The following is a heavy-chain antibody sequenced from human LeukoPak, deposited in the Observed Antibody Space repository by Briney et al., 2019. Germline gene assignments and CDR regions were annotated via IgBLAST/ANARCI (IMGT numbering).Heavy chain of an antibody. CDR3: ARALTTLTYEGY. D-gene: IGHD1-1*01. CDR2: ISGSNSYI. J-gene: IGHJ4*02. CDR1: GFTFSSYT. V-gene: IGHV3-21*01. Sequence: PGGTLRLSCAASGFTFSSYTMHWIRQAPGKGLEWVSSISGSNSYIFYADSVKGRFTVSRDNAKDSLYLQMNSLRAEDTAVYYCARALTTLTYEGYWGQGTLVTVSS.